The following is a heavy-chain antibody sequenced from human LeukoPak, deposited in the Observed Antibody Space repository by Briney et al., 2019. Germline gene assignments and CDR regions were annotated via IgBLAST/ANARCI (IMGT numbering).Heavy chain of an antibody. D-gene: IGHD3-10*01. CDR2: IIPILGIA. CDR1: GGTFSSYA. CDR3: ARDRGGSGSREIDY. V-gene: IGHV1-69*04. Sequence: GASVKVSCKASGGTFSSYASSWVRQAPGQGLEWMGRIIPILGIANYAQKFQGRVTITADKSTSTAYMELSSLRSEDTAVYYCARDRGGSGSREIDYWGQGTLVTVSS. J-gene: IGHJ4*02.